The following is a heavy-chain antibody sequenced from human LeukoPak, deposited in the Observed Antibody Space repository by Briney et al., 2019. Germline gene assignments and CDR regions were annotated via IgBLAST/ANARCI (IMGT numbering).Heavy chain of an antibody. CDR2: IIPIFGTA. Sequence: SVKVSCKASGGTFSSYAISWVRQAPGQGLEWMGGIIPIFGTANYAQKFQGRVTITADESASTAYMELSSLRSEDTAVYYCATSEEQQLVLEPYWFDPWGQGTLVTVSS. CDR1: GGTFSSYA. D-gene: IGHD6-13*01. J-gene: IGHJ5*02. CDR3: ATSEEQQLVLEPYWFDP. V-gene: IGHV1-69*13.